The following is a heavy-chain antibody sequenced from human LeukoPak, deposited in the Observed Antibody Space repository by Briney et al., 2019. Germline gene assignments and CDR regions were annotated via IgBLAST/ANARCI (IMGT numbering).Heavy chain of an antibody. V-gene: IGHV4-59*08. CDR3: ARQGRAVASDPDY. J-gene: IGHJ4*02. CDR2: IYYSGST. D-gene: IGHD6-19*01. Sequence: SETLSLTCTVSGGSISCYYWSWIRQPPGKGLEWIGYIYYSGSTNYNPSLKSRVTISVDTSKNQFSLKLSSVTAADTAVYYCARQGRAVASDPDYWGQGTLVTVSS. CDR1: GGSISCYY.